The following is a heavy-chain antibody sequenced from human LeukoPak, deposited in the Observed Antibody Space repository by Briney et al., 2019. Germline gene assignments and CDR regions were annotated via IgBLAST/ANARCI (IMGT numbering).Heavy chain of an antibody. V-gene: IGHV4-39*01. CDR3: ARHDSSGPYNAFDI. CDR2: IYYSGTT. CDR1: GGSIRSSTYY. Sequence: SETLSLTCTVSGGSIRSSTYYWGWIRQPLGKGLEWIGSIYYSGTTYYNPSLKSRVTISGDTSKNQFSLKLSSVTAADTAVYYCARHDSSGPYNAFDIWGQGTMVTVSS. J-gene: IGHJ3*02. D-gene: IGHD3-22*01.